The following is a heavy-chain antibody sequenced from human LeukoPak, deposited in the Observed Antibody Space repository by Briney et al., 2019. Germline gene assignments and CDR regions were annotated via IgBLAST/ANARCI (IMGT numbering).Heavy chain of an antibody. CDR3: ARDLHCSGGSCYANWFDP. D-gene: IGHD2-15*01. J-gene: IGHJ5*02. Sequence: PSQTLSLTCTVSGGSISSGDYYWSWIRQPPGKGLEWIGYIYYSGSTYYNPSLKSRVTISVDTSKNQFSLKLSSVNAADTAVYYCARDLHCSGGSCYANWFDPWGQGTLVTVSS. CDR1: GGSISSGDYY. V-gene: IGHV4-30-4*01. CDR2: IYYSGST.